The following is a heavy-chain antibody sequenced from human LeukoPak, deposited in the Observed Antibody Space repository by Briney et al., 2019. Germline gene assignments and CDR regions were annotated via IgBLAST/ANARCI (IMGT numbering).Heavy chain of an antibody. D-gene: IGHD6-19*01. CDR1: GGSISSSSYY. V-gene: IGHV4-39*07. J-gene: IGHJ6*03. CDR2: IYYSGST. Sequence: SETLSLTCTVSGGSISSSSYYWGWVRQPPGKGLEWIGSIYYSGSTYYNPSLKSRVTISVDTSKNQFSLKLSSVTAADTAVYYCARSGIAVAGYYYYMDVWGKGTTVTVSS. CDR3: ARSGIAVAGYYYYMDV.